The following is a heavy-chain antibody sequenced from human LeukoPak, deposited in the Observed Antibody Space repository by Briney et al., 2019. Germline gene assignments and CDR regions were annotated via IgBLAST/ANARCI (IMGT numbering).Heavy chain of an antibody. CDR2: IYHSGST. CDR1: GGSISSGGYS. Sequence: PSETLSLTCAVSGGSISSGGYSWSWIRQPPGKGLEWIGYIYHSGSTYYNPSLKSRVTISVDRSKNQFSLKLSSVTAADTAVYYCARTNHVGSSWYPWFDPWGQGTLVTVSS. D-gene: IGHD6-13*01. CDR3: ARTNHVGSSWYPWFDP. J-gene: IGHJ5*02. V-gene: IGHV4-30-2*01.